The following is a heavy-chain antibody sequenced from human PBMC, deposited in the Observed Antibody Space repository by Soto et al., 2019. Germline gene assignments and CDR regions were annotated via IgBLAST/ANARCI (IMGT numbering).Heavy chain of an antibody. CDR2: IYYSGST. CDR1: GGSISSYY. Sequence: QVQLQESGPGLVKPSETLSLTCTVSGGSISSYYWSWIRQPPGKGLEWIGYIYYSGSTNYNPSLKSRVTISVDTSKNQFSLKLSSVTAADTAVYYCARRYGDCFDYWGQGTXXT. V-gene: IGHV4-59*12. CDR3: ARRYGDCFDY. D-gene: IGHD4-17*01. J-gene: IGHJ4*02.